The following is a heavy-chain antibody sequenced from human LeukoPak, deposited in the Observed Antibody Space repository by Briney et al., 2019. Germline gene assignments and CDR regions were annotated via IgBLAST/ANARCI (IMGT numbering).Heavy chain of an antibody. D-gene: IGHD6-19*01. J-gene: IGHJ4*02. CDR3: AKDKKVAVAGPWDY. Sequence: PGGSLRLSCAASGFTFSSYTMSWVRQAPGKGLEWVSTITTSDGNTYYADSVKGRFTVSRDNSKNTLFLQMNSLRAEDTAVYYCAKDKKVAVAGPWDYWGQGTLVTVSS. CDR1: GFTFSSYT. CDR2: ITTSDGNT. V-gene: IGHV3-23*01.